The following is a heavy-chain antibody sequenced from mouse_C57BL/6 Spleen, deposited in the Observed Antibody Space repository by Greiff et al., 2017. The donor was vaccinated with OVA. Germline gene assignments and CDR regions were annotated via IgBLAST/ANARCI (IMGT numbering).Heavy chain of an antibody. CDR1: GYTFTSYW. CDR3: ARPYYGSSYGYFDV. J-gene: IGHJ1*03. D-gene: IGHD1-1*01. Sequence: QVHVKQPGAELVRPGSSVKLSCKASGYTFTSYWMDWVKQRPGQGLEWIGNIYPSDSETHYNQKFKDKATLTVDKSSSTAYMQLSSLTSEDSAVYYCARPYYGSSYGYFDVWGTGTTVTVSS. V-gene: IGHV1-61*01. CDR2: IYPSDSET.